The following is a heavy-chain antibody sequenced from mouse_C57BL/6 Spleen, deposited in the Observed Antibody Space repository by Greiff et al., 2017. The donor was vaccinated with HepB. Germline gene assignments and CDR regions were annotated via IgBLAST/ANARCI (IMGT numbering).Heavy chain of an antibody. J-gene: IGHJ2*01. CDR2: IYPGDGDT. CDR1: GYAFSSSW. D-gene: IGHD2-4*01. V-gene: IGHV1-82*01. Sequence: VQLQQSGPELVKPGASVKISCKASGYAFSSSWMNWVKQRPGKGLEWIGRIYPGDGDTNYNGKFKGKATLTADKSSSTAYMQLSSLTSEDSAVYFCAREGAYDYSYYFDYWGQGTTLTVSS. CDR3: AREGAYDYSYYFDY.